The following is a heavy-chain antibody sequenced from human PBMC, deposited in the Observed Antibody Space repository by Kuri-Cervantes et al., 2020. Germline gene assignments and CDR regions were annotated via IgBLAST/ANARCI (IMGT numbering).Heavy chain of an antibody. V-gene: IGHV4-4*07. CDR3: ARGLVSYFDIYYYYGMDV. Sequence: GSLRLSCTVSGGSISSYYWSWIRQPAGKGLEWIGRIYTSGSTNYNPSLKSRVTISVDTSKNQFSLKLSSVTAADTAVDYCARGLVSYFDIYYYYGMDVWGQGTTVTVSS. J-gene: IGHJ6*02. CDR1: GGSISSYY. D-gene: IGHD1-26*01. CDR2: IYTSGST.